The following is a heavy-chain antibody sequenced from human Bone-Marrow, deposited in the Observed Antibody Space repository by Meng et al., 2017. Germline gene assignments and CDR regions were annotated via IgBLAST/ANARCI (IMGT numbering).Heavy chain of an antibody. J-gene: IGHJ3*02. CDR3: ARAEMATIGYDAFDI. D-gene: IGHD5-24*01. V-gene: IGHV3-53*01. CDR2: IYSGGST. Sequence: GGSLRLSCAASGFTVSSNYMSWVRQAPGKGLEWVSVIYSGGSTYYADSVKGRFTISRDNSKNTLYLRMNSLRAEDTAVYYCARAEMATIGYDAFDIWGQGTMVTVSS. CDR1: GFTVSSNY.